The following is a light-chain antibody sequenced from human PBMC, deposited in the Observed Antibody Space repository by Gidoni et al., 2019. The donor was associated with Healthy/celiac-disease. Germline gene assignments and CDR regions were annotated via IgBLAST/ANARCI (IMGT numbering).Light chain of an antibody. CDR2: GAS. CDR1: QSLSSSY. Sequence: DIALPQSPGTLSLSPGERATLSCRASQSLSSSYLAWYQQKPGQAPRLLIYGASSRAPGIPDRFSGSGSGTDFTLTISRLEPEDFAVYYCQQYGSSLLYTFGQGTKLEIK. V-gene: IGKV3-20*01. CDR3: QQYGSSLLYT. J-gene: IGKJ2*01.